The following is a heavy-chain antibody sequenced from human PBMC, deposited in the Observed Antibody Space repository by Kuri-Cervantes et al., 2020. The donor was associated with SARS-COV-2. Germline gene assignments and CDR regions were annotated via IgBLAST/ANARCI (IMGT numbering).Heavy chain of an antibody. Sequence: GESLKISCAASGFTFDDYAMHWVRQAPGKGLEWVSLISWDGGSTYYADSVKGRFTISRDNSKNSLYLQMSSLRAEDTALYYCAKDGDCSSTSCYYMDVWGKGTTVTVSS. CDR3: AKDGDCSSTSCYYMDV. V-gene: IGHV3-43D*03. CDR1: GFTFDDYA. CDR2: ISWDGGST. J-gene: IGHJ6*03. D-gene: IGHD2-2*01.